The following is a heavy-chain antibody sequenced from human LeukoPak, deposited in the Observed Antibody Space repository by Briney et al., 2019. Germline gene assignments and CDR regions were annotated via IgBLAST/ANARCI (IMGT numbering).Heavy chain of an antibody. CDR2: INHSGST. CDR1: GGSFSGYY. V-gene: IGHV4-34*01. Sequence: TSETLSLTCAVYGGSFSGYYWSWIRQPPGKGLEWIGEINHSGSTNYNPSLKSRVTISVDTSKNQFSLKLSSVTAADTAVYYCASALSFWRRDNWFDPWGQGTLVTVSS. J-gene: IGHJ5*02. D-gene: IGHD3-16*02. CDR3: ASALSFWRRDNWFDP.